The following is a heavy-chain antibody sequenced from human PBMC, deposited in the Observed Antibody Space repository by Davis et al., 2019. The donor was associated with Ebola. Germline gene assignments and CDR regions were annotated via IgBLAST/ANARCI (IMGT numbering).Heavy chain of an antibody. Sequence: GESLKISCAASGFTFSSYGMHWVRQAPGKGLEWVAFIRYDGSNKYYADSVKGRFTISRDNSKNTLYLQMNSLRAEDTAVYYCAKDTGRGHYDFWSGYLPERGGIDYWGQGTLVTVSS. CDR1: GFTFSSYG. J-gene: IGHJ4*02. CDR2: IRYDGSNK. V-gene: IGHV3-30*02. CDR3: AKDTGRGHYDFWSGYLPERGGIDY. D-gene: IGHD3-3*01.